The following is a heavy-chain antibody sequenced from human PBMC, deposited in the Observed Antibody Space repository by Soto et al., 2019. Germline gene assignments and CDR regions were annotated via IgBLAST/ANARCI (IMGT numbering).Heavy chain of an antibody. J-gene: IGHJ5*02. CDR3: ARGHIVVVQTVGWFDP. CDR1: EYFISIGYY. Sequence: SETLSLTCAVSEYFISIGYYWGWIRQPPVKGLEWIGSMFHSGSTHYNPSLKSRVTISVDTSKNHFSLRLSSVTASDTAVYYCARGHIVVVQTVGWFDPWGQGTLVTVSS. V-gene: IGHV4-38-2*01. D-gene: IGHD2-2*01. CDR2: MFHSGST.